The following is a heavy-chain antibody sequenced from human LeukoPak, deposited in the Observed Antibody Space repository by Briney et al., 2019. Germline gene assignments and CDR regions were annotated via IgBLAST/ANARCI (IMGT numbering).Heavy chain of an antibody. Sequence: ASVRVSCKASGYTFTGYYMHWVRQAPGQGLEWMGWINPNSGGTNYAQKFQGRVTMTRDTSISTAYMELSRLRSDDTAVYYCAREAVAGPSGAFDIWGQGTMVTVSS. D-gene: IGHD6-19*01. V-gene: IGHV1-2*02. J-gene: IGHJ3*02. CDR1: GYTFTGYY. CDR2: INPNSGGT. CDR3: AREAVAGPSGAFDI.